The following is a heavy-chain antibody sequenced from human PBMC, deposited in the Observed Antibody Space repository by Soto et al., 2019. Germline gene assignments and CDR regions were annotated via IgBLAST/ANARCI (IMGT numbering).Heavy chain of an antibody. CDR2: ISSSGTYI. V-gene: IGHV3-21*01. CDR1: GFPFGIYT. D-gene: IGHD3-10*01. CDR3: AREGNYHEF. J-gene: IGHJ4*02. Sequence: GGSLRLSCETSGFPFGIYTMNWVRQAPGKGLERVSSISSSGTYIDYADSVEGRFAISRDDAKNSVFLEMTSLRVDDTAVYYCAREGNYHEFWGQGTLVTVSS.